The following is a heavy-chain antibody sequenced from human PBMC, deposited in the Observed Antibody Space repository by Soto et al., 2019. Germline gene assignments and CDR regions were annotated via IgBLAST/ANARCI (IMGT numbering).Heavy chain of an antibody. CDR1: GGSISSSSYY. Sequence: PSESLSLTCTVSGGSISSSSYYWGWIRQPPGKGLEWIGSIYYSGSTYYNPSLKSRVTISVDTSKNQFSLKLSSVTAADTAVYYCARHLYGMDVWGQGTTVTVSS. CDR2: IYYSGST. CDR3: ARHLYGMDV. J-gene: IGHJ6*02. V-gene: IGHV4-39*01.